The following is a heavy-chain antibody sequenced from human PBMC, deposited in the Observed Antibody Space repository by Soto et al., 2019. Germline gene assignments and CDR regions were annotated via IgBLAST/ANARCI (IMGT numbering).Heavy chain of an antibody. V-gene: IGHV1-69*02. Sequence: QVQQVQSGAEVKKPGSSVKVSCTASGGTFRFYTINWVRQVPGQGLEWMGRIIPMLRMANFAQKFQGRVTMTADESTSTAYLDLRSLKSEDTAVYYCATNYGSGSTHFDYWGQGTLVTVSS. CDR3: ATNYGSGSTHFDY. D-gene: IGHD3-10*01. J-gene: IGHJ4*02. CDR1: GGTFRFYT. CDR2: IIPMLRMA.